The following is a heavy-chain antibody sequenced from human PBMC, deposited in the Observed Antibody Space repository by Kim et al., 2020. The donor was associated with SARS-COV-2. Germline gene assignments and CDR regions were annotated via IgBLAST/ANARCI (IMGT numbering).Heavy chain of an antibody. D-gene: IGHD3-10*01. V-gene: IGHV4-39*07. CDR1: GGSISSSSYY. Sequence: ETLSLTCTVSGGSISSSSYYWGWIRQPPGKGLEWIGSIYYSGSTYYNPSLKSRVTISVDTSKNQFSLKLSSVTAADTAVYYCAGGGVTMVRGVLYDYGMDVWGQGTTVTVSS. CDR2: IYYSGST. J-gene: IGHJ6*02. CDR3: AGGGVTMVRGVLYDYGMDV.